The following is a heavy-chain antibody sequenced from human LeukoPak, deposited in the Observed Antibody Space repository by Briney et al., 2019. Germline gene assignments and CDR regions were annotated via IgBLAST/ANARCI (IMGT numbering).Heavy chain of an antibody. J-gene: IGHJ5*02. V-gene: IGHV1-69*05. Sequence: GASVKVSCKASGGTFSSYAISWVRQAPGQGLEWMGGIIPIFGTANYAQKFQGRVTITTDESTSTAYMELSSLRSEDTAVYYCAGNRCSSTSCYRPSFDPWGQGTLVTVSS. D-gene: IGHD2-2*02. CDR1: GGTFSSYA. CDR2: IIPIFGTA. CDR3: AGNRCSSTSCYRPSFDP.